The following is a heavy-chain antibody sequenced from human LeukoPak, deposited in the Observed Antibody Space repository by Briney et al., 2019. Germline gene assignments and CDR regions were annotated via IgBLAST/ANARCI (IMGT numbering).Heavy chain of an antibody. CDR3: ARSYSSSWYHNWFDP. V-gene: IGHV4-34*01. J-gene: IGHJ5*02. Sequence: GSLRLSCSASGFTFSSYSMNWVRQPPGKGLEWIGEINHSGSTNYNPSLESRVTMSEDTSKNQFSLKLSSVTAADTAVYYCARSYSSSWYHNWFDPWGQGTLVTVSS. CDR2: INHSGST. D-gene: IGHD6-13*01. CDR1: GFTFSSYS.